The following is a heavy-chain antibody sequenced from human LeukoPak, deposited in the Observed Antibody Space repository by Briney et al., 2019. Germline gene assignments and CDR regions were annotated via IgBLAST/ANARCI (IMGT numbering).Heavy chain of an antibody. J-gene: IGHJ4*02. CDR3: ARLSIVGATNFDY. V-gene: IGHV4-61*05. CDR1: GGSISNTNYY. CDR2: IYYSGST. D-gene: IGHD1-26*01. Sequence: SETLSLTCTVSGGSISNTNYYWSWIRQPPGKGLEWIGYIYYSGSTTYKPSLKSRVTISVDTSKNQFSLKLSSVTAADTAVYYCARLSIVGATNFDYWGQGTLVTVSS.